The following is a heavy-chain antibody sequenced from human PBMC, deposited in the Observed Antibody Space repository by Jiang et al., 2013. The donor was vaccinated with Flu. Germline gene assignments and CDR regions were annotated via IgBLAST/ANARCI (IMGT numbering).Heavy chain of an antibody. CDR2: IYPGDSDT. Sequence: KGLEWMGIIYPGDSDTRYSPSFQGQVTISADKSISTAYLQWSSLKASDTAMYYCARQGGWDANWGYWYFDLWGRGTLVTVSS. D-gene: IGHD7-27*01. CDR3: ARQGGWDANWGYWYFDL. J-gene: IGHJ2*01. V-gene: IGHV5-51*01.